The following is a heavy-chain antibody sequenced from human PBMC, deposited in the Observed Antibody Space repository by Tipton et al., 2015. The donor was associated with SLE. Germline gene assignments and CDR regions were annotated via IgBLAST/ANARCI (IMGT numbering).Heavy chain of an antibody. D-gene: IGHD1-7*01. Sequence: TLSLTCAVYGGSFSGYYWSWIRQPPGKGLEWIGEINHSGSTNYNPSLKSRVTISVDTSKKQFSLKLSSVTAADTAVYYCARGPRTRAFDIWGQGTMVTVSS. J-gene: IGHJ3*02. CDR3: ARGPRTRAFDI. V-gene: IGHV4-34*01. CDR2: INHSGST. CDR1: GGSFSGYY.